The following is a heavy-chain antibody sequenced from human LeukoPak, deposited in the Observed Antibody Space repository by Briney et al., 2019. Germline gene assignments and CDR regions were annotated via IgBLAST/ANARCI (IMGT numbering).Heavy chain of an antibody. Sequence: PSETLPLTCAVYGGSFSGYYWNWIRQPPGKGLEWIGEINHSGSTNYNPSLKSRVTISVDTSKNQFSLKLSSVTAADTAVYYCARGAHWFDPWGQGTLVTVSS. J-gene: IGHJ5*02. CDR1: GGSFSGYY. V-gene: IGHV4-34*01. CDR3: ARGAHWFDP. CDR2: INHSGST.